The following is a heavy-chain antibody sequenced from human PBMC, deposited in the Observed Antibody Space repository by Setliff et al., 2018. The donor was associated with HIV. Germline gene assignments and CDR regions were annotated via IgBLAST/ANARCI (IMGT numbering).Heavy chain of an antibody. CDR3: AREPSGWYSKDNWFDP. CDR1: GGTFSRSV. Sequence: GASVKVSCKASGGTFSRSVFSWVRQAPGQGLQWMGRFIPMFGATKYAQGFQSRVTITADRSTSTVHMELRSLRSEDTAVYYCAREPSGWYSKDNWFDPWGQGTLVTVSS. V-gene: IGHV1-69*06. D-gene: IGHD6-19*01. J-gene: IGHJ5*02. CDR2: FIPMFGAT.